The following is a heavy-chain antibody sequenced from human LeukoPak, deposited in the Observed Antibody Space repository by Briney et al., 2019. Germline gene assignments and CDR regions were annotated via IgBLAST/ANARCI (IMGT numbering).Heavy chain of an antibody. CDR1: GYTLTELS. Sequence: APVKVSCKVSGYTLTELSMHWVRQAPGKGLEWMGGFDPEDGETIYAQKFQGRVTMTEDTSTDTAYMELSSLRSEDTAVYYCATALAWFGELGWFDPWGQGTLVTVSS. V-gene: IGHV1-24*01. D-gene: IGHD3-10*01. J-gene: IGHJ5*02. CDR3: ATALAWFGELGWFDP. CDR2: FDPEDGET.